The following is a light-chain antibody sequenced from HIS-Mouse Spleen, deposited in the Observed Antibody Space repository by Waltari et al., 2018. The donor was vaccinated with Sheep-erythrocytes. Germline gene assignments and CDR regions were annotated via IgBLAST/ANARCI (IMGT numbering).Light chain of an antibody. CDR3: QAWDSSTEV. V-gene: IGLV3-1*01. J-gene: IGLJ2*01. CDR2: QDS. Sequence: SYELTQPPSVSVSPGQTASITCSGDKLGDKYACWYQQKPGQSPVLVIYQDSKRPSGGPGRFSGSNSGNTATLTISGTQAMDEADYYGQAWDSSTEVFGGGTKLTVL. CDR1: KLGDKY.